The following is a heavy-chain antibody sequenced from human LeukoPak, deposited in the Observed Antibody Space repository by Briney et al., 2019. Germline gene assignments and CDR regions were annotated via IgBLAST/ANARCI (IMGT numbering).Heavy chain of an antibody. CDR1: GSTSGSTVSSNY. V-gene: IGHV3-7*01. CDR3: ARDHISLWFFDY. Sequence: GGSLRLSCVASGSTSGSTVSSNYMSWVRQAPGKGLEWVANIKQDGSEKYYVDSVKGRFTISRDNAKNSLYLQMNSLRAEDTAVYYCARDHISLWFFDYWGQGTLVTVSS. J-gene: IGHJ4*02. D-gene: IGHD3-10*01. CDR2: IKQDGSEK.